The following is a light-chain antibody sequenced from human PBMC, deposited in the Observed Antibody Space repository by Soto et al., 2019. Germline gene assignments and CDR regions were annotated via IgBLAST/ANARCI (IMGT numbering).Light chain of an antibody. CDR2: DVT. Sequence: QSALTQPRSVSGSPGQSVTISCTGTSSDVGGYNYVSWYQQHPGKAPKLIIYDVTKRPSGVPDRLSGSKSGNTASLTISGLQAEDEADYYCCSYAGSYGWVFGGGTKLTVL. CDR3: CSYAGSYGWV. V-gene: IGLV2-11*01. J-gene: IGLJ3*02. CDR1: SSDVGGYNY.